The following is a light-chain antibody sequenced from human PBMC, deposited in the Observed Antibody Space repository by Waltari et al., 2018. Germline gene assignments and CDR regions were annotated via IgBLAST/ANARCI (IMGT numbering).Light chain of an antibody. CDR3: MQALQTSVT. V-gene: IGKV2-28*01. CDR1: QSLLHSNGYNY. Sequence: DIVMTQSPLSLPVTPGEPASISCRSSQSLLHSNGYNYLDWYLQKPGQSPQLLIYLGSNRASGVPDRFSGNGSGTDFTLKISRVEAEDVGVYYCMQALQTSVTFGQGTKLEIK. J-gene: IGKJ2*01. CDR2: LGS.